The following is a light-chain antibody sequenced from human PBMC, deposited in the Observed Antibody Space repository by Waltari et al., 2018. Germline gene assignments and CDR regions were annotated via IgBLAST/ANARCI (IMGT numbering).Light chain of an antibody. J-gene: IGKJ2*03. CDR3: EQDDATPFS. V-gene: IGKV1-27*01. Sequence: GDRVTVTCRASQGINKELSWYQQKPGKAPTLLIYAASRLQTGVSSRFSGRGSGTDFTLTISSLQPEDVATDYGEQDDATPFSFGEGTKVEMK. CDR1: QGINKE. CDR2: AAS.